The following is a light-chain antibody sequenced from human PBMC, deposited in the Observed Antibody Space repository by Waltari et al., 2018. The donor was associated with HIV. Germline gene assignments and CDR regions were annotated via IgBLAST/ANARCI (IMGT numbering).Light chain of an antibody. CDR3: QVWDSDSRSVV. CDR2: YDV. CDR1: QIGDKS. J-gene: IGLJ2*01. Sequence: SYVLTQPPSVSVAPGETAIITCGGHQIGDKSLYWYQQKPGQAPLLVTQYDVARPSGVPERISASKSGQTATLTITRVEAGDEADYFCQVWDSDSRSVVFGGGTNLTVL. V-gene: IGLV3-21*04.